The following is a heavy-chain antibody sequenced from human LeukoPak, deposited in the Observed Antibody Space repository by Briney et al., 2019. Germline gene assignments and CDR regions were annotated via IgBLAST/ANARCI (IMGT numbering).Heavy chain of an antibody. CDR2: INWNGAST. Sequence: PGGSLRLSCAASGFRFDDHGMSWVRQVPGKGLEWCSGINWNGASTGYGDSVKGRFTISRDNAKNSLYLQMNSLRAEDTALYYCAGGDRNGWYFDYWGQGILVTVSS. CDR3: AGGDRNGWYFDY. V-gene: IGHV3-20*04. J-gene: IGHJ4*02. CDR1: GFRFDDHG. D-gene: IGHD6-19*01.